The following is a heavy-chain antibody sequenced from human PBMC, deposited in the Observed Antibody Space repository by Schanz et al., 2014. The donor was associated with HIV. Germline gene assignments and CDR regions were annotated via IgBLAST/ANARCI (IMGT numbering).Heavy chain of an antibody. V-gene: IGHV3-30*18. D-gene: IGHD4-17*01. J-gene: IGHJ4*02. CDR2: ISFNGGNK. CDR1: GFMFRNYD. Sequence: VQLLESGGGLAQPGGSLRLSCIASGFMFRNYDMSWVRQAPGKGLEWVAVISFNGGNKYYADSVKGRFTVSRDFSKNTLFLQMNSLRTEDTAMYYCVKANYDDYSVGYWGQGTLVTVSS. CDR3: VKANYDDYSVGY.